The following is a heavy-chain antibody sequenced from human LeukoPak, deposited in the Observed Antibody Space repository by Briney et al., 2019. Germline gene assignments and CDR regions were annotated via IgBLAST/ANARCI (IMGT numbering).Heavy chain of an antibody. J-gene: IGHJ5*02. Sequence: GASVKVSCKAAGYTFTGYYMFWVRQAPGQGLEWMGRINPNSGGTNYAQKFQGRVTMTRDTSINTAYMELSRLRSDDTAVYYCARGYCGGGSCYSVENWFDPWGQGTLVTVSS. D-gene: IGHD2-15*01. CDR1: GYTFTGYY. CDR3: ARGYCGGGSCYSVENWFDP. CDR2: INPNSGGT. V-gene: IGHV1-2*06.